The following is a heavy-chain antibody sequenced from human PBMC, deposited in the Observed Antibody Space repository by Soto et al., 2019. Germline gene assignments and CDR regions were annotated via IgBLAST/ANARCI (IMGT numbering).Heavy chain of an antibody. D-gene: IGHD2-2*01. CDR1: GGSFSGYY. V-gene: IGHV4-34*01. Sequence: SETLSLTCAVYGGSFSGYYWSWIRQPPGKGLEWIGEINHSGSTNYNPSLKSRVTISVDTSKNQFSLKLSSVTAADTAVYYCARGRRVPVVVPAAMVPAFDYWGQGTLVTVSS. J-gene: IGHJ4*02. CDR2: INHSGST. CDR3: ARGRRVPVVVPAAMVPAFDY.